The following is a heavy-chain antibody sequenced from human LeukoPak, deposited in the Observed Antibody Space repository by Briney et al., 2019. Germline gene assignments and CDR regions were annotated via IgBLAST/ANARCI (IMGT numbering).Heavy chain of an antibody. CDR1: GGSISSSSYY. D-gene: IGHD4-11*01. Sequence: SETLSLTCTVSGGSISSSSYYWGWIRQPPGKELEWIGSIYYSGSTYYNPSLKSRVTISVDTSNNQFSLKLSSVTAADTAVYYCARARPTVTTPYNWFDPWGQGTLVTVSS. CDR2: IYYSGST. J-gene: IGHJ5*02. V-gene: IGHV4-39*07. CDR3: ARARPTVTTPYNWFDP.